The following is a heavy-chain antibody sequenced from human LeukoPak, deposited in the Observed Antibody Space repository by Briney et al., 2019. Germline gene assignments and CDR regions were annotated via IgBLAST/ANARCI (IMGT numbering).Heavy chain of an antibody. CDR2: IYYSGST. J-gene: IGHJ5*02. V-gene: IGHV4-39*07. Sequence: SETLSLTCTVSGGSISSSSYYWVWIRQPPGKGLEWIGSIYYSGSTNYNPSLKSRVTISVDTSKNQFSLKLSSVTAADTAVYYCARSSYYDILTDNNWFDPWGQGTLVTVSS. CDR3: ARSSYYDILTDNNWFDP. D-gene: IGHD3-9*01. CDR1: GGSISSSSYY.